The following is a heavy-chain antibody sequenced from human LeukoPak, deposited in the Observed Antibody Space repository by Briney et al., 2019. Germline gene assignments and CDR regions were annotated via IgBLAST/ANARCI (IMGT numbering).Heavy chain of an antibody. Sequence: SETLSLTCTVSGGSISSSSYYWGWIRQPPGKGLEWIGSIYYSGSTYYNPSLKSRVTISVDTSKNQFSLKLSSVTAADTAVYYCARHRDGYYAYFDYWGQGTLVTVSS. V-gene: IGHV4-39*01. CDR3: ARHRDGYYAYFDY. J-gene: IGHJ4*02. CDR1: GGSISSSSYY. D-gene: IGHD5-24*01. CDR2: IYYSGST.